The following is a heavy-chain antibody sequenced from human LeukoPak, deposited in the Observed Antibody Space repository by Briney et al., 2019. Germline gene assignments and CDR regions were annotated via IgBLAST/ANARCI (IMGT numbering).Heavy chain of an antibody. D-gene: IGHD4-17*01. V-gene: IGHV4-34*01. J-gene: IGHJ6*04. CDR2: INHSGST. Sequence: SETLSLTCAVYGGSFSGYYWSWIRQPPGKGLEWIGEINHSGSTNYNPSLKSRVTISVDTSKNQFSLKLSSVTAADTAVYYCARGRCGDHYGMDVWGKGTTVTVSS. CDR1: GGSFSGYY. CDR3: ARGRCGDHYGMDV.